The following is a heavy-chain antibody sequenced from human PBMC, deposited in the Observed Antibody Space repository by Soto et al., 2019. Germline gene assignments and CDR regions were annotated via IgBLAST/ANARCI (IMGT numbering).Heavy chain of an antibody. CDR3: ARDAWSTFDY. CDR2: INSDGSST. J-gene: IGHJ4*02. V-gene: IGHV3-74*01. Sequence: EVQLVESGGGLVQPGGPRRLSCAASGFTFSASWMHGARQAPGKGLFWVSRINSDGSSTIYPDSVKGRFTISRDNAKNTLYLQMNSLRAEDTAVYFCARDAWSTFDYWGQGTLVTVSS. CDR1: GFTFSASW. D-gene: IGHD3-3*01.